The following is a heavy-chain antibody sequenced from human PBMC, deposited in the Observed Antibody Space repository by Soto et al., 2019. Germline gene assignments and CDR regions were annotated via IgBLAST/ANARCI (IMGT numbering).Heavy chain of an antibody. CDR1: CGSISSGVYS. CDR2: IYHSGST. J-gene: IGHJ6*02. V-gene: IGHV4-30-2*01. CDR3: ARVTMVRGRPRNYGMDV. D-gene: IGHD3-10*01. Sequence: SETLSITCAVSCGSISSGVYSWSWIRQPPGKGLDWIGYIYHSGSTYYNPSLKSRVTISVDRSNNQFSLKLSSVTAADTAVYYCARVTMVRGRPRNYGMDVLGQGTTVTVSS.